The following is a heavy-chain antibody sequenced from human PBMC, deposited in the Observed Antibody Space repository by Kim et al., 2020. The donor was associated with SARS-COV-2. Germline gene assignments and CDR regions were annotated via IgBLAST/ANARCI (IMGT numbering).Heavy chain of an antibody. D-gene: IGHD3-10*01. V-gene: IGHV1-24*01. CDR3: ATSEYGSGSYYNYYFDY. J-gene: IGHJ4*02. CDR2: FDPEDGET. CDR1: GYTLTELS. Sequence: ASVKVSCKVSGYTLTELSMHWVRQAPGKGLEWMGGFDPEDGETIYAQKFQGRGTMNEDTSTDTAYMELSSLRTEDTAVYYCATSEYGSGSYYNYYFDYWGQGTLVTVSS.